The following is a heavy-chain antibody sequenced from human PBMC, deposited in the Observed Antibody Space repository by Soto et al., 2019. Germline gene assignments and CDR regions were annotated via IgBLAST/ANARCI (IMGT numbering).Heavy chain of an antibody. CDR2: INHSGST. Sequence: ETLSLTCAVYGGSFSGYYWSWIRQPPGKGLEWIGEINHSGSTNYNPSLKSRVTISVDTSKNQFSLKLSSVTAADTAVYYCARGLFYGDFHYHPYTALWAKGTTVPASS. D-gene: IGHD4-17*01. CDR1: GGSFSGYY. CDR3: ARGLFYGDFHYHPYTAL. J-gene: IGHJ6*03. V-gene: IGHV4-34*01.